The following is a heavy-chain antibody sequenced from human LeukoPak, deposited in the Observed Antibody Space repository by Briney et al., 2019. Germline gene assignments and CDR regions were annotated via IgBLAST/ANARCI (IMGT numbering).Heavy chain of an antibody. D-gene: IGHD3-16*01. CDR1: GQHLTELS. Sequence: ASVKVSCKVSGQHLTELSMHWVRQAPGQGLEWMGMISPPGGSTTYADKFQGRISMTRDMSTSTGYMEVSSLRSEDTAVYYCAIVPRPGEHNYGYGAYWGQGTPVAVSS. CDR3: AIVPRPGEHNYGYGAY. V-gene: IGHV1-46*01. J-gene: IGHJ4*02. CDR2: ISPPGGST.